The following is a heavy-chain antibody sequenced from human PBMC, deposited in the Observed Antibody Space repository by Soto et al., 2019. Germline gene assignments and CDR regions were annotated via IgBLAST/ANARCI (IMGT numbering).Heavy chain of an antibody. V-gene: IGHV4-59*01. D-gene: IGHD5-18*01. Sequence: SQTLSLTCTVSGGSISSYYWSWIRRPPGKEPAWIGYIYYSGSTNYNPSLKSRVTISVDTSKNQFSLKLSSVTDADTAVYYCARVGDTAMVMAYYYGMDVWGQGTTVTV. CDR1: GGSISSYY. J-gene: IGHJ6*02. CDR3: ARVGDTAMVMAYYYGMDV. CDR2: IYYSGST.